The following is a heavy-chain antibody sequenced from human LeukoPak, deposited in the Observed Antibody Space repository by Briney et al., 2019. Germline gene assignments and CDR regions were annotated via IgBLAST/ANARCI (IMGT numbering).Heavy chain of an antibody. V-gene: IGHV4-61*02. J-gene: IGHJ3*02. CDR1: GGSISSGSYY. CDR3: ARDPSIFGAFDI. CDR2: IYTSGST. Sequence: SETLSLTCTVSGGSISSGSYYWRWIRQPAGKGLEWIGRIYTSGSTNYNPSLKSRVTISVDTSKNQFSLKLSSVTAADTAVYYCARDPSIFGAFDIWGQGTMVTVSS. D-gene: IGHD3-3*01.